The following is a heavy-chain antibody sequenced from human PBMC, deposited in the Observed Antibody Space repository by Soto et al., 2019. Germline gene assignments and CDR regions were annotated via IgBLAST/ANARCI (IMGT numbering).Heavy chain of an antibody. CDR1: GGATSCYY. CDR3: ARSIDP. J-gene: IGHJ5*02. CDR2: IYYSGST. Sequence: AETRSHTWTVSGGATSCYYWSWIRQPPGKGLEWIGYIYYSGSTNYNPSLKSRVTISVDTSKNQFSLKLSSVTAADTAVYYCARSIDPWGQGTLVTVS. V-gene: IGHV4-59*08.